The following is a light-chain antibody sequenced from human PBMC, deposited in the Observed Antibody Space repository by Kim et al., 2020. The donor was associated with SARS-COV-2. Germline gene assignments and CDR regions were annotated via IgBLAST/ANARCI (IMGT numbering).Light chain of an antibody. Sequence: AAVGDRVTITGRASQDINIYLAWFQQKPGKAPKSLIYGTSILQSGVPSRFSGSGSGTDFALTINGLQPEDFAAYYCQQYKSNPRTFGQGTKLEI. J-gene: IGKJ2*02. CDR3: QQYKSNPRT. V-gene: IGKV1-16*01. CDR1: QDINIY. CDR2: GTS.